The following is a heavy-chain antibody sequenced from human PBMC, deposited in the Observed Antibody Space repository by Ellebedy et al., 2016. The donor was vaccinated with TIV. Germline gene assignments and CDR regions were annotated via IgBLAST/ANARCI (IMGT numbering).Heavy chain of an antibody. V-gene: IGHV1-18*01. Sequence: ASVKVSCKATGYKFSAYGISWVRQVPGQGLEWMGWISTKNGHTNYAQRFQGRVTMTTDTSTNTAFLELRSRRSEDTAFFYCARVGPDRHGYYRLLDYWGQGTLVTVSS. CDR2: ISTKNGHT. CDR1: GYKFSAYG. J-gene: IGHJ4*02. D-gene: IGHD3-3*01. CDR3: ARVGPDRHGYYRLLDY.